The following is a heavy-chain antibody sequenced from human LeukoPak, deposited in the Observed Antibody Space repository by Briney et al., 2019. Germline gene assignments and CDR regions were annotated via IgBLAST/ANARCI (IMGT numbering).Heavy chain of an antibody. V-gene: IGHV4-59*11. CDR3: ARDSAPVRTSWYFDL. D-gene: IGHD1-14*01. CDR2: YTGDANYNPT. Sequence: PSETLSLTCTVSGGSFNSHYWTWIRHPPGKALEWIGYYTGDANYNPTKYNPFLRSRATISLDTSTNQFPLKLSSVTAADTAVYYCARDSAPVRTSWYFDLWGRGTLVTVSS. CDR1: GGSFNSHY. J-gene: IGHJ2*01.